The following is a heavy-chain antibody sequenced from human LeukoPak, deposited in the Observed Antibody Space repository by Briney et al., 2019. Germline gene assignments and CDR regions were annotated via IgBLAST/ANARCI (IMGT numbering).Heavy chain of an antibody. CDR1: GFTFSAYA. CDR2: ISGSGGGT. V-gene: IGHV3-23*01. D-gene: IGHD3-22*01. J-gene: IGHJ4*02. Sequence: PGGSLRLSCAASGFTFSAYAMTWVRQAPGKGLEWVSAISGSGGGTYYADSVKGRFTISRDNSKNTLYLQMNSLRAEDTALYYCAKEGSSGYYLNYWGQGTLVTVSS. CDR3: AKEGSSGYYLNY.